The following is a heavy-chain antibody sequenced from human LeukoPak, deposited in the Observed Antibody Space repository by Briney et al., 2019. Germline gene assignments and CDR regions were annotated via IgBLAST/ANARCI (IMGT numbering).Heavy chain of an antibody. CDR1: GFTFDDYG. J-gene: IGHJ5*02. CDR3: ARDLNYGGNSRGWFQP. CDR2: INWNGGST. V-gene: IGHV3-20*04. Sequence: GGSLRLSCAASGFTFDDYGMSWVRQAPGKGLEWVSGINWNGGSTGYADSVKGRFTISRDNAKNSLYLQMNGLRAEDTAVYYCARDLNYGGNSRGWFQPWGQGTLVTVSS. D-gene: IGHD4-23*01.